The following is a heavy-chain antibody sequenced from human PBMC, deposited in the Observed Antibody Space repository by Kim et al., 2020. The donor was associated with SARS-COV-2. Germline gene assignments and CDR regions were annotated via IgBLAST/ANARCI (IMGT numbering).Heavy chain of an antibody. J-gene: IGHJ4*02. CDR1: GGSFSGYY. V-gene: IGHV4-34*01. D-gene: IGHD6-13*01. Sequence: SETLSLTCAVYGGSFSGYYWSWIRQPPGKGLEWIGEINHSGSTNYNPSLKSRVTISVDTSKNQFSLKLSSVTAADTAVYYCARAKQQLGPLDYWGQGTLV. CDR2: INHSGST. CDR3: ARAKQQLGPLDY.